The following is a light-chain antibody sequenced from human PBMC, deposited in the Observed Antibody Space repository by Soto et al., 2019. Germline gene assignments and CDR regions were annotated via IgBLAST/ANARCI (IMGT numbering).Light chain of an antibody. J-gene: IGKJ3*01. CDR1: QTISGSY. Sequence: EVVLTQSPGTLSLSPGDRATLSCRASQTISGSYLAWYQQKPGQAPRLLIYGASSRATGIPDRFSGSGSGTDFTLTISRLEPEDFAVYYCQQYGTFGPGTKVDIK. CDR3: QQYGT. CDR2: GAS. V-gene: IGKV3-20*01.